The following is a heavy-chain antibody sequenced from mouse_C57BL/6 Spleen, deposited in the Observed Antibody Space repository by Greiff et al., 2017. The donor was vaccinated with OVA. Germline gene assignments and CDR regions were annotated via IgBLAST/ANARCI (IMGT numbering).Heavy chain of an antibody. J-gene: IGHJ1*03. D-gene: IGHD3-1*01. CDR3: ARSGLGYWYFDV. CDR1: GYAFSSSW. CDR2: INPSSGYT. Sequence: VQLQESGPELVKPGASVKISCKASGYAFSSSWMNWVKQRPGQGLEWIGYINPSSGYTKYNQKFKDKATLTADKSSSTAYMQLSSLTYEDSAVYYCARSGLGYWYFDVWGTGTTVTVSS. V-gene: IGHV1-7*01.